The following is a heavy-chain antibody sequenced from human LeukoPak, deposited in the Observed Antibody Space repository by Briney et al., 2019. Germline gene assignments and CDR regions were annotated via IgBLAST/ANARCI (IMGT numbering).Heavy chain of an antibody. J-gene: IGHJ3*02. D-gene: IGHD5-12*01. CDR2: ISFDGSNK. V-gene: IGHV3-30*18. Sequence: GRSLRLSCAASGFTFSTYGIHWVRPAPGKGLEWVAVISFDGSNKYYADSVKGRFTISRDNSKNTLYLQMNSLRAEDTAVYYCAKAYSGYSDAFDIWGQGTMVTVSS. CDR3: AKAYSGYSDAFDI. CDR1: GFTFSTYG.